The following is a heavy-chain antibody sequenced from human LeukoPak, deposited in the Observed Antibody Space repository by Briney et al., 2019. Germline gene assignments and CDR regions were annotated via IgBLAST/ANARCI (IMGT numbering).Heavy chain of an antibody. Sequence: ASVKVSCKASGYTFPNYGINWVRQAPGQGLEWMGWISPYNGNTNYAQKLQGRVTITTDKSTNTAYMELRSLRSDDTAVYYCARTGSRVYSPYDYWGQGTLVTVSS. V-gene: IGHV1-18*04. D-gene: IGHD2-15*01. CDR2: ISPYNGNT. CDR1: GYTFPNYG. J-gene: IGHJ4*02. CDR3: ARTGSRVYSPYDY.